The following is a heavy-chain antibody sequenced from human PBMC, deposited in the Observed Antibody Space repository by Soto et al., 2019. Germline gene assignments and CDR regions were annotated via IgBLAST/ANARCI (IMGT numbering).Heavy chain of an antibody. D-gene: IGHD1-1*01. CDR2: ISSSSSYI. CDR1: GFTFSSYS. V-gene: IGHV3-21*01. CDR3: ARGADWNYYYGIDV. J-gene: IGHJ6*02. Sequence: GGSLRLSCAASGFTFSSYSMNWVRQAPGKGLEWVSSISSSSSYIYYADSVKGRFTISRDNAKNSLYLQMNSLRAEDTAVYYCARGADWNYYYGIDVWGQGTTVTVYS.